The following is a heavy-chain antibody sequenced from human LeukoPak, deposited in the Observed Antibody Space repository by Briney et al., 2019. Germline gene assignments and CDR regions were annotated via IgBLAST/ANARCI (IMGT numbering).Heavy chain of an antibody. CDR2: ISSNGGST. D-gene: IGHD5-12*01. CDR1: GFTFSSYA. Sequence: PGGSLRLSCAASGFTFSSYAMHWVRQAPGKGLEYVSAISSNGGSTYYANSVKGRFTISRDNSKNTLYLQMGSLRAEDMAVYYCARDSGYDLHNFDYWGQGTLVTVSS. CDR3: ARDSGYDLHNFDY. V-gene: IGHV3-64*01. J-gene: IGHJ4*02.